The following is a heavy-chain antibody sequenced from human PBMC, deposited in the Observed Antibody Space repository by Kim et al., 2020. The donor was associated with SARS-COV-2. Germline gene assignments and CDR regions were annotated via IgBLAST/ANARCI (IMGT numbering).Heavy chain of an antibody. Sequence: ASVKVSCKASGYTFTSYGISWVRQAPGQGLEWMGWISAYNGNTNYAQKLQGRVTMTTDTSTSTAYMELRSLRSDDTAVYYCARDRPLMVRGVITPYGMDVWGQGTTVTVSS. CDR2: ISAYNGNT. V-gene: IGHV1-18*04. J-gene: IGHJ6*02. CDR1: GYTFTSYG. D-gene: IGHD3-10*01. CDR3: ARDRPLMVRGVITPYGMDV.